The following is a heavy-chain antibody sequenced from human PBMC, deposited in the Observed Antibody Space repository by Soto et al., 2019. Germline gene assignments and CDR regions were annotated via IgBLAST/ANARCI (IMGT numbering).Heavy chain of an antibody. CDR3: AKGPYGSGSYYDY. J-gene: IGHJ4*02. CDR2: ISGSGGST. CDR1: GFTFSSYA. D-gene: IGHD3-10*01. Sequence: EVQLLESGGGLVQPGGSLRLSCAASGFTFSSYAMSWVRQAPGKGLEWVSAISGSGGSTYYADSVKGRFTITRDNSKNTLYLQMNSLRAEDTAVYYCAKGPYGSGSYYDYWGQGTLVTVSS. V-gene: IGHV3-23*01.